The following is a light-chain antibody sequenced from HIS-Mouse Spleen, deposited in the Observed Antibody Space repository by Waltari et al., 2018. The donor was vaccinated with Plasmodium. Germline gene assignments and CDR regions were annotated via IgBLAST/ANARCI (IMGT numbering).Light chain of an antibody. Sequence: QSALTQPRPVSGSPGQAVTISCPGPTSDVGGCNYVSWSQQHPGTAPKLMIYDVTKRPSGVPDRFSGSKSGNTASLTISGLQAEDEADYYCCSYAGSYSPWVFGGGTKLTVL. CDR3: CSYAGSYSPWV. CDR2: DVT. V-gene: IGLV2-11*01. CDR1: TSDVGGCNY. J-gene: IGLJ3*02.